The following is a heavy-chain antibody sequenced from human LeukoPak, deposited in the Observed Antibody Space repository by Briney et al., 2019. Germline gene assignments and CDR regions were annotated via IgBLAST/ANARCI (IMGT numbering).Heavy chain of an antibody. V-gene: IGHV1-18*01. CDR2: ISAYNGNT. J-gene: IGHJ3*02. Sequence: ASVKVSCKASGYTFTSYGISWVRQAPGQGLEWMGWISAYNGNTNYAQKLQGRVTMTTDTSTSTAYMELRSLRSDDTAVYYCARVYYYDSSGYYDYDAFDIWGQGTMVTVPS. CDR3: ARVYYYDSSGYYDYDAFDI. CDR1: GYTFTSYG. D-gene: IGHD3-22*01.